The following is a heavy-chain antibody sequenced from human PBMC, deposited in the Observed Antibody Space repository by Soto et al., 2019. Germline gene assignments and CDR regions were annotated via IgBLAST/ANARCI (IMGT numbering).Heavy chain of an antibody. Sequence: QPGGSXRLSCAASGFTFSSYGMHWVRQAPGKGLEWVAVIWYDGSNKYYADSVKGRFTISRDNSKNTLYLQMNSLRAEDTAVYYCARDWSRSSWQNGYYGMDVWGQGTTVTVSS. CDR3: ARDWSRSSWQNGYYGMDV. J-gene: IGHJ6*02. V-gene: IGHV3-33*01. CDR1: GFTFSSYG. CDR2: IWYDGSNK. D-gene: IGHD6-13*01.